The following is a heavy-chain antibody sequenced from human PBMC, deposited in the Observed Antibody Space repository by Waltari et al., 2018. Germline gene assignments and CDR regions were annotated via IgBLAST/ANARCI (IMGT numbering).Heavy chain of an antibody. V-gene: IGHV1-69-2*01. J-gene: IGHJ4*02. D-gene: IGHD3-10*01. CDR3: APLPGGSGQTFDY. CDR2: IDPEDGET. Sequence: EVELVQSGAEVKKPGATVKISCKASGYTFMDYFMHWVQQAPGKGLEWMGRIDPEDGETGYSEKFQGRVTITADTSTDTAYMELSSLTSGDTAVYYCAPLPGGSGQTFDYWGQGTLVTVS. CDR1: GYTFMDYF.